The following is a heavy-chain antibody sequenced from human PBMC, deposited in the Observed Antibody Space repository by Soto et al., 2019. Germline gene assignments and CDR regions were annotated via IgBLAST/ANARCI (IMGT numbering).Heavy chain of an antibody. CDR2: IWYDGSNK. V-gene: IGHV3-33*01. CDR3: ARLPAAGSDAFDI. Sequence: GGSLRLSCAASGFTFSSYGMHWVRQAPGKGLEWVAVIWYDGSNKYHADSVKGRFTISRDNSKNTLYLQMNSLRAEGTAVYYCARLPAAGSDAFDIWGQGTMVTVSS. CDR1: GFTFSSYG. J-gene: IGHJ3*02. D-gene: IGHD6-13*01.